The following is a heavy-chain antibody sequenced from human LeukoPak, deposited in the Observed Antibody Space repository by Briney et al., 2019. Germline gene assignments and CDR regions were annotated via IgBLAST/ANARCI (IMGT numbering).Heavy chain of an antibody. Sequence: GGSLRLSCAASGFTFSRYSMNWVRQAPGKGLEWVSSISSSSSYIYYADSVKGRFTISRDNAKNSLYLQMNSLRAEDTAVYYCARDFLSGDDPGYSWGQGTLVTVSS. V-gene: IGHV3-21*01. J-gene: IGHJ4*02. D-gene: IGHD5-12*01. CDR2: ISSSSSYI. CDR1: GFTFSRYS. CDR3: ARDFLSGDDPGYS.